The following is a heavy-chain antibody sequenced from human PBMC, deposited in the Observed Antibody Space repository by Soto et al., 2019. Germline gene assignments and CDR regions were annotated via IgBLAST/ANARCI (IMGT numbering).Heavy chain of an antibody. CDR1: GGSISSYY. CDR3: ATSYNWNDDNAFDI. CDR2: IYYSGST. D-gene: IGHD1-1*01. J-gene: IGHJ3*02. V-gene: IGHV4-59*01. Sequence: PSETLSLTCTVSGGSISSYYWSWIRQPPGKGLEWIGYIYYSGSTNYNPSLKSRVTISVDTSKNQFSLKLSSVTAADTAVYYCATSYNWNDDNAFDIWDQGTMVTVSS.